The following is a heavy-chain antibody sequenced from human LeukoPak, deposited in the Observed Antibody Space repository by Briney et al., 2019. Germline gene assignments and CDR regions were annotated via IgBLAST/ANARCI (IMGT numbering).Heavy chain of an antibody. CDR2: ISGDGGST. D-gene: IGHD6-19*01. V-gene: IGHV3-43*02. Sequence: GGSLRLSCAASGFTFDDYAMHWVRQAPGKGLEWVSLISGDGGSTYYADSVKGRFTISRDNSKNSLYLQINSLRTEDTASYYCAKDKELLQWLVRPYYFDYWGQGTLVTVSS. CDR1: GFTFDDYA. J-gene: IGHJ4*02. CDR3: AKDKELLQWLVRPYYFDY.